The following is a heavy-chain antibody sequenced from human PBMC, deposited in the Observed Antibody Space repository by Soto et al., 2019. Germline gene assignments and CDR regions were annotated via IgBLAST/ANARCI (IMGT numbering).Heavy chain of an antibody. CDR2: IWHDGNNK. J-gene: IGHJ6*02. CDR1: GFTFSNYG. Sequence: GSLRFSCAASGFTFSNYGMHWVRQAPGKGLEWVAIIWHDGNNKYYADSVRGRFIISRDNSKNRLYLQMNSLRAEDTAVYYCASDLVRASDSYGLDVWGQGTPVTVYS. CDR3: ASDLVRASDSYGLDV. D-gene: IGHD1-26*01. V-gene: IGHV3-33*01.